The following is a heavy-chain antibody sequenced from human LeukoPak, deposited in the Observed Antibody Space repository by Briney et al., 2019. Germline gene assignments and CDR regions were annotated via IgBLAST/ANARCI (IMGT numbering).Heavy chain of an antibody. Sequence: PGGSLRLSCAASGFTFSSYSMNWVRQAPGKGLEWVSYISSSSSTIYYADTVKGRFTISRDNAKNSLYLQMNSLRAEDTAVYYCARVVYDFWSGLGGLDYWGQGTLVTVSS. J-gene: IGHJ4*02. V-gene: IGHV3-48*01. D-gene: IGHD3-3*01. CDR3: ARVVYDFWSGLGGLDY. CDR1: GFTFSSYS. CDR2: ISSSSSTI.